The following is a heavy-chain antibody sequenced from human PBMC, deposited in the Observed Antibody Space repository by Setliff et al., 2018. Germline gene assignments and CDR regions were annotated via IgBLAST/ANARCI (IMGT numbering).Heavy chain of an antibody. CDR2: INHSGST. CDR1: GGSFSGYY. CDR3: ARLDSGYDPDY. Sequence: SETLSLTCAVYGGSFSGYYLSWIRQPPGKGLEWIGEINHSGSTNYNPSLKSRVTISVDTSKNQFSLKLSSVTAADTAVYYCARLDSGYDPDYWGQGTLVTVSS. D-gene: IGHD5-12*01. V-gene: IGHV4-34*01. J-gene: IGHJ4*02.